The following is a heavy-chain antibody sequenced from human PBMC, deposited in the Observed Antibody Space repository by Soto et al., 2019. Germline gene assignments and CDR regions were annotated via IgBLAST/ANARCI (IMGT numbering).Heavy chain of an antibody. V-gene: IGHV3-30*18. D-gene: IGHD6-19*01. CDR1: GFTFSSYG. J-gene: IGHJ4*02. CDR2: ISYDGSNK. CDR3: AKEQAIAVVDY. Sequence: GGSLRLSCAASGFTFSSYGMHWVRQAPGKGLEWVAVISYDGSNKYYADSVKGRFTISRDNSKNTLYLQMNSLRAEDTAVYYCAKEQAIAVVDYWGQGTLVTV.